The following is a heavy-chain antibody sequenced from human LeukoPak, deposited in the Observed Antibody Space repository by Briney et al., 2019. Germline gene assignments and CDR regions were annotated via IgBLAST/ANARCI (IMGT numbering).Heavy chain of an antibody. D-gene: IGHD2-2*03. Sequence: GWSLRLSCAASGFSFDEHAMPWVRQAPGKGLEWVSGISWNSGSIGYADSVRGRFTISRDNTKNSLYLQMNSLRPEDTALYYCAKDMGTVVVPAAMGIDYWGQGTLVTVSS. CDR2: ISWNSGSI. CDR3: AKDMGTVVVPAAMGIDY. J-gene: IGHJ4*02. CDR1: GFSFDEHA. V-gene: IGHV3-9*01.